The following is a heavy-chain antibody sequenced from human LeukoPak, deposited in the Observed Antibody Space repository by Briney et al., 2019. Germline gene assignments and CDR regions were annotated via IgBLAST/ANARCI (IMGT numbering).Heavy chain of an antibody. J-gene: IGHJ4*02. CDR3: AREVNSSTWRPLDF. CDR1: GGSFSGYY. Sequence: SETLSLTCAVYGGSFSGYYWSWIRQPPGKGLEWIGEINHSGSTNYNPSLKSRVTISVDTSKNQFSLKLTSMTAADTAVYYCAREVNSSTWRPLDFWGQGTLVTVSS. V-gene: IGHV4-34*01. CDR2: INHSGST. D-gene: IGHD6-13*01.